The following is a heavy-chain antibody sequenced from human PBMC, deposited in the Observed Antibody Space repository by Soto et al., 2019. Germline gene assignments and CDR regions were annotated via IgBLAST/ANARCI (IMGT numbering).Heavy chain of an antibody. D-gene: IGHD6-19*01. CDR1: GDSISSSRYY. V-gene: IGHV4-39*01. CDR3: ARARIVVAGTIVDY. J-gene: IGHJ4*02. Sequence: SSETLSLTCTVSGDSISSSRYYWGWVRQPPGKGLEWIGSIYHRGSTYYSPSLKSRVTISVDTSKNQFSLKLSSVTAADTAVYYCARARIVVAGTIVDYWGQGTLVTVSS. CDR2: IYHRGST.